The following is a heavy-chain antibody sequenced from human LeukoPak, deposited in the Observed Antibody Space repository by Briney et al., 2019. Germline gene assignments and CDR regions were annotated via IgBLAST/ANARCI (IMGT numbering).Heavy chain of an antibody. J-gene: IGHJ4*02. CDR1: GFTFSTYG. V-gene: IGHV3-33*08. D-gene: IGHD3-3*01. Sequence: GGSLRLSCAASGFTFSTYGMHWVRQAPGKGLEWVAVMWYDGSDKYYADSVKGRFTISRDNSKNTLYLQMSSLRAEDTAVYYCARDLGRRFLEWLFDYWGQGTLVTVSS. CDR2: MWYDGSDK. CDR3: ARDLGRRFLEWLFDY.